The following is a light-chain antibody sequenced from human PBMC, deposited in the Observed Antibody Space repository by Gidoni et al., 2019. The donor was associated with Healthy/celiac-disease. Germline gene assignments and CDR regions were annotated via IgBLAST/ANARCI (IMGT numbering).Light chain of an antibody. Sequence: DIVMTQSPDSLAVSLGERATINCKSSQSVLYSSNNKNYLAWYQQKPGQPPKLLIYCASTRESGVPDRFRGGGSGTDFSLTISSLQAADVAVYYCQQYYSTPQSFGQGTKVEIK. J-gene: IGKJ1*01. CDR2: CAS. CDR1: QSVLYSSNNKNY. V-gene: IGKV4-1*01. CDR3: QQYYSTPQS.